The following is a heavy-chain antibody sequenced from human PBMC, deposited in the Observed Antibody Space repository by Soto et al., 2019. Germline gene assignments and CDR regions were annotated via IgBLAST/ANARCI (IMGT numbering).Heavy chain of an antibody. CDR1: GGSISSVGYY. Sequence: PSETLSLTCTVSGGSISSVGYYWSWLRQLPGKGLEWIGYIYYSGNTYYNPSLKSRVTISVDTSKNQFSLKLSSVTAADTAVYYCARLGGYCSSARCYGYYGMDVWGQGTTVT. CDR3: ARLGGYCSSARCYGYYGMDV. J-gene: IGHJ6*02. CDR2: IYYSGNT. D-gene: IGHD2-2*01. V-gene: IGHV4-31*03.